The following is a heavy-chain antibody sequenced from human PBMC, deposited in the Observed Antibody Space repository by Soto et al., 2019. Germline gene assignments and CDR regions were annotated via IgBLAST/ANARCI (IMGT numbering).Heavy chain of an antibody. CDR1: GGTFSSYA. J-gene: IGHJ6*02. V-gene: IGHV1-69*06. D-gene: IGHD1-26*01. CDR3: ARFTDSGSYYDYYYGMDV. CDR2: IIPIFGTA. Sequence: SVKVSCKASGGTFSSYAISWVRQAPGQGLEWMGGIIPIFGTANYAQKFQGRVTITADKSTSTAYMELSSLRSEDTAVYYCARFTDSGSYYDYYYGMDVWGQGTTVTSP.